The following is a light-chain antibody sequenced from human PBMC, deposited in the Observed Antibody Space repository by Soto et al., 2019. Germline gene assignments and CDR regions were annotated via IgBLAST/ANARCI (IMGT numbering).Light chain of an antibody. CDR3: MQTLQTPLT. CDR2: LGS. V-gene: IGKV2-28*01. Sequence: IVLTQSPLSLPVTPGEPSSISCSSSQSVLHTNGYNYLDWYLQKPGQSPQLLIYLGSNRASGVPDRFSGSGSGTGFTLQISRVEAEDVGVYYCMQTLQTPLTFGGGTKVDIK. J-gene: IGKJ4*01. CDR1: QSVLHTNGYNY.